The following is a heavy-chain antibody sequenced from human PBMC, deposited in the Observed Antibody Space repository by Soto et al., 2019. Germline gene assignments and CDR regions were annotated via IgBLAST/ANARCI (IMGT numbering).Heavy chain of an antibody. CDR3: ARLPGGTEPRPAY. CDR1: GFNSTYNA. Sequence: GGSLRLSCTASGFNSTYNAMSWVSQAPGKGLQWVSTVSGNGENTYYAESVRGRFTISRDTSKNTLYLQMNSLRVEDTAVYYCARLPGGTEPRPAYWGQGTPVTVTS. D-gene: IGHD6-6*01. CDR2: VSGNGENT. J-gene: IGHJ1*01. V-gene: IGHV3-23*01.